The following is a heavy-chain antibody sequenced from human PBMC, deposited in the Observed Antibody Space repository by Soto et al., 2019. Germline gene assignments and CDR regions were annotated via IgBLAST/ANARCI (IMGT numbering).Heavy chain of an antibody. CDR2: ISAYNGNT. CDR1: GYTFTIDG. CDR3: ARAVVVVPAAPYYYYGMDG. Sequence: APVKLTCTDSGYTFTIDGISWVRPAPGQVLEWMGWISAYNGNTNYAQKLQGRVTMTTDTSTSTAYMELRSLRSDDTAVYYCARAVVVVPAAPYYYYGMDGWGQGTTVTVS. J-gene: IGHJ6*02. V-gene: IGHV1-18*01. D-gene: IGHD2-2*01.